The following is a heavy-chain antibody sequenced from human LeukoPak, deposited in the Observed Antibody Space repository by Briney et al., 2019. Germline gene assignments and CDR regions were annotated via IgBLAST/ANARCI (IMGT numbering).Heavy chain of an antibody. D-gene: IGHD6-13*01. V-gene: IGHV3-7*04. CDR3: ARWADGTAGIDF. CDR1: EFTFSNYW. J-gene: IGHJ4*02. CDR2: IKEDGSEK. Sequence: PGGSLSLSCEASEFTFSNYWMTWVRQAPGKGLEWVANIKEDGSEKHYVDSVKGRFTISRDNAKNSLHLQMNSLRVEDTAVYYCARWADGTAGIDFWGRATLVTVSS.